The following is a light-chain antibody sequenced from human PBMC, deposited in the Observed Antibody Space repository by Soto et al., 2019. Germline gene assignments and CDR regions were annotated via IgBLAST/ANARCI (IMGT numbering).Light chain of an antibody. Sequence: QSVLTQPPSVSAAPGQKITISCSGSDSNIWYNSVSWYQQRPGTAPKLLISENDERPSDLPDRFSASKSGTSATLGITGLQTGDEATYFCGTWDNGLSAVVFGGGTKLTVL. CDR3: GTWDNGLSAVV. J-gene: IGLJ2*01. V-gene: IGLV1-51*02. CDR2: END. CDR1: DSNIWYNS.